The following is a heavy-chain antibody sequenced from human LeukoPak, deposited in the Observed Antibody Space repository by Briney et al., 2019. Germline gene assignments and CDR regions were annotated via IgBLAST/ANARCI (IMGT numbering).Heavy chain of an antibody. CDR1: GFTFSTYS. D-gene: IGHD2-15*01. CDR2: ISYDGSNK. V-gene: IGHV3-30*04. Sequence: GGSLRLSCAASGFTFSTYSMHWVRQAPGKGLEWVAVISYDGSNKYYADSVKGRFTISRDNSKNTLYLHMNSLRAEDTAVYCCARDNQVAAGDYFDYWGQGTLVTVSS. J-gene: IGHJ4*02. CDR3: ARDNQVAAGDYFDY.